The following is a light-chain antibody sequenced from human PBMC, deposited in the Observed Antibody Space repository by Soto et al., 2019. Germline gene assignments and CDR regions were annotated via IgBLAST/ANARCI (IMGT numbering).Light chain of an antibody. CDR3: QQRFNWPLT. CDR2: DGS. CDR1: QSVDRN. V-gene: IGKV3-11*01. Sequence: EIVLTQSPATLSFSPGERATLSCRASQSVDRNLAWYQQRPGQAPRLLIYDGSNRATGIPARFSGSGSGTDFTLTISSLDPEDFAVYYCQQRFNWPLTFGGGTKVEIK. J-gene: IGKJ4*01.